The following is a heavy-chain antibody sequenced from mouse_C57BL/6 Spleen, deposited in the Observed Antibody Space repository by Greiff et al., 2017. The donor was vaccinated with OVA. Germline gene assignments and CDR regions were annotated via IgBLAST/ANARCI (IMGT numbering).Heavy chain of an antibody. CDR1: GYTFTDYN. D-gene: IGHD2-4*01. CDR3: ARDYDYGPYWYFDV. CDR2: INPNNGGT. J-gene: IGHJ1*03. V-gene: IGHV1-18*01. Sequence: EVQLQQSGPELVKPGASVKIPCKASGYTFTDYNMDWVKQSHGKSLEWIGDINPNNGGTIYNQKFKGKATLTVDKSSSTAYMELRSLTSEDTAVYYCARDYDYGPYWYFDVWGTGTTVTVSS.